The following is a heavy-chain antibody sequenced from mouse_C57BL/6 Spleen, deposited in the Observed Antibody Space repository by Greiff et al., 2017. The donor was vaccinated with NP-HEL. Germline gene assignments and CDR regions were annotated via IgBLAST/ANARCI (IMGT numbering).Heavy chain of an antibody. CDR2: IYPGNGDT. Sequence: QVQLKESGAELVRPGASVKMSCKASGYTFTSYNMHWVKQTPRQGLEWIGAIYPGNGDTSYNQKFKGKATLTVDKSSSTAYMQLSSLTSEDSAVYFCASYDYDEDAMDYWGQGTSVTVSS. V-gene: IGHV1-12*01. CDR1: GYTFTSYN. J-gene: IGHJ4*01. D-gene: IGHD2-4*01. CDR3: ASYDYDEDAMDY.